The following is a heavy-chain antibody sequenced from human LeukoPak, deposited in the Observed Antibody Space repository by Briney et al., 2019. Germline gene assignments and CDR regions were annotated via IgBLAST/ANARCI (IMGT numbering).Heavy chain of an antibody. Sequence: SETLSLTCAVYGPFETYYWTLVRQPPGKGMEWIGEITYRGNTNYNPSLESRLRISVDRTKQQFYLTLTSVTAADTAVYYCAGYGGDWYPESWGQGTLVTISS. V-gene: IGHV4-34*01. CDR1: GPFETYY. CDR2: ITYRGNT. D-gene: IGHD6-19*01. J-gene: IGHJ4*02. CDR3: AGYGGDWYPES.